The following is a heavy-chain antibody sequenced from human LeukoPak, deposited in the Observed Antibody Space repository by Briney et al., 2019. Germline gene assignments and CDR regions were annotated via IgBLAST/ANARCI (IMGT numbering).Heavy chain of an antibody. V-gene: IGHV3-23*01. J-gene: IGHJ4*02. Sequence: GGSLRLSCAASGFIFSSYAMSWVRQAPGKGLEWVSAISGSGGNTYYADSVKGRFTIYRDISQNTLYVQMNSLRAEDTAVYYCAKGMQQLDYWGQGTLVTVAS. D-gene: IGHD6-13*01. CDR3: AKGMQQLDY. CDR2: ISGSGGNT. CDR1: GFIFSSYA.